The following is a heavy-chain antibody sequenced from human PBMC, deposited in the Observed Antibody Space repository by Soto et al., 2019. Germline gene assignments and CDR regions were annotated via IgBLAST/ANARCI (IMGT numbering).Heavy chain of an antibody. CDR3: AIHPTTAMVTGDY. J-gene: IGHJ4*02. D-gene: IGHD5-18*01. V-gene: IGHV3-33*01. CDR2: IWYDGSNK. CDR1: GSTFSSYG. Sequence: QVQLVESGGGVVQPGRSLRLSCAASGSTFSSYGMHWVRQAPGKGLEWVAVIWYDGSNKYYADSVKGRFTISRDNSKNTLYLQMNSLRAEDTAVYYCAIHPTTAMVTGDYWGQGTLVTVSS.